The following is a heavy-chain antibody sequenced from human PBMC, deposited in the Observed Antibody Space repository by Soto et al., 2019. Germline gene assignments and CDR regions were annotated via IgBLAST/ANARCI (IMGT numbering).Heavy chain of an antibody. D-gene: IGHD3-16*01. Sequence: QVQLQQWGAGLLKPSETLSLTWAVNGGSFSGYSWSWIRQPPGEGLEWIGEINHSGSTIYNPSLKSRVTVSGDTSKSQFSLNLSSVTAADTAIYYCARALDTWGAFDVWGQGTMVTVSS. J-gene: IGHJ3*01. CDR2: INHSGST. V-gene: IGHV4-34*01. CDR1: GGSFSGYS. CDR3: ARALDTWGAFDV.